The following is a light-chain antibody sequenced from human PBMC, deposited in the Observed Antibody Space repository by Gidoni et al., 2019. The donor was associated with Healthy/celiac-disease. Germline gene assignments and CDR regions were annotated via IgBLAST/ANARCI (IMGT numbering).Light chain of an antibody. CDR2: DAS. CDR3: QQYDNLPKGLT. V-gene: IGKV1-33*01. CDR1: QDISNY. J-gene: IGKJ4*01. Sequence: DIQMTQSPSSLSASVGDSVTITCHASQDISNYLNWYQQKPGKAPKLLIYDASKLETGVPSRFSGSGSGTDFTFTISSLQPEDIATYYCQQYDNLPKGLTFGGGTKVEIK.